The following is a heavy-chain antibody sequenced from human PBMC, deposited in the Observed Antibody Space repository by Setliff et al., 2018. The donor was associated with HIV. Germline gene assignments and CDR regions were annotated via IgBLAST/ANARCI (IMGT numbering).Heavy chain of an antibody. CDR3: ARGNRVWDY. J-gene: IGHJ4*02. CDR2: IYYSGST. V-gene: IGHV4-59*01. D-gene: IGHD2-21*01. CDR1: GGSISSYY. Sequence: KASETLSLTCTVSGGSISSYYWSWIRQPPGKGLEYIGYIYYSGSTNYNPSLKSRVTISVDTSKNKFSLKLSSVTAADTAVYFCARGNRVWDYWGQGTLVTVS.